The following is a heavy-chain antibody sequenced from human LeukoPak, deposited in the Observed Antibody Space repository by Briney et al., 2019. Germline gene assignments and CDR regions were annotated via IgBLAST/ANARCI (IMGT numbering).Heavy chain of an antibody. CDR3: ARAYEVRGVPYYGMDV. D-gene: IGHD3-10*01. V-gene: IGHV3-33*01. Sequence: GGSLRLYCSATGFNFICYGMNLGGQAEGTGLDLVAVLWFDGSNKYYADSVKGRFTISRDNSKNMLYLQMNSLRAEETAVYYCARAYEVRGVPYYGMDVWGQGTTVTVSS. CDR2: LWFDGSNK. J-gene: IGHJ6*02. CDR1: GFNFICYG.